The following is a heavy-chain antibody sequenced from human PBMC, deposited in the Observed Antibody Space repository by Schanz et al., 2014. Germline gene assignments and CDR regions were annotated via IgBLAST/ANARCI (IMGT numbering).Heavy chain of an antibody. CDR2: VSSDGNND. Sequence: VQLLESGGGLVPPGGSLRLSCAASGFTFSTHAMHWVRQAPGKGLEWVALVSSDGNNDYYTDSVKGRFTISRDNSKNTVHLQMNSLRAEDTAVYYCAKGRFGELSAFDIWGQGTMVTVSS. CDR3: AKGRFGELSAFDI. D-gene: IGHD3-10*01. CDR1: GFTFSTHA. V-gene: IGHV3-30*18. J-gene: IGHJ3*02.